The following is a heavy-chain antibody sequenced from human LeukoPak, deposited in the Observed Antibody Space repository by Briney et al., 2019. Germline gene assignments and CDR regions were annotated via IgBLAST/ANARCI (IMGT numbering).Heavy chain of an antibody. J-gene: IGHJ4*02. V-gene: IGHV4-39*07. CDR1: GGSISSSSYY. D-gene: IGHD6-13*01. CDR2: IYYSGST. Sequence: PSETLSLTCTVSGGSISSSSYYWGWIRQPPGKGLEWIGSIYYSGSTYYNPSLKSRVTISVDRSKTQFSLKLSSVTAADTAVYYCARAIAAAGNYFDYWGQGTLVTVSS. CDR3: ARAIAAAGNYFDY.